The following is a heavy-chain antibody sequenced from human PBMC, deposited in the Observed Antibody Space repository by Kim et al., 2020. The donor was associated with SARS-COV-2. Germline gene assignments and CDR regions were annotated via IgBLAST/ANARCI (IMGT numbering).Heavy chain of an antibody. Sequence: GGSLRLSCAASGFTFSSYAMHWVRQAPGKGLEWVAVISYDGSNKYYADSVKGRFTISRDNSKNTLYLQMNSLRAEDTAVYYCARDRGSGSYLDYWGQGTLVTVSS. CDR3: ARDRGSGSYLDY. CDR2: ISYDGSNK. J-gene: IGHJ4*02. D-gene: IGHD1-26*01. V-gene: IGHV3-30*04. CDR1: GFTFSSYA.